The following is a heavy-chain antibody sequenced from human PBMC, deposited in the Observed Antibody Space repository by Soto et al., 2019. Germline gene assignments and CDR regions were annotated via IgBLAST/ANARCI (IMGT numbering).Heavy chain of an antibody. Sequence: GGSLRLSCAASGFTVSSYGMHWVRQAPGKGLEWVAVIWYDGSNKYYADSVKGRFTISRDNSKNTLYLQMNSLRAEDTAVYYCARGQLGKDRGYYYYYGMDVWGQGTTVTVSS. CDR3: ARGQLGKDRGYYYYYGMDV. V-gene: IGHV3-33*01. J-gene: IGHJ6*02. D-gene: IGHD1-1*01. CDR2: IWYDGSNK. CDR1: GFTVSSYG.